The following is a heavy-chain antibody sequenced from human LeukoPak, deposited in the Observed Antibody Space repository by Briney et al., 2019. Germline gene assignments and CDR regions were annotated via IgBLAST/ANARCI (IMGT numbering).Heavy chain of an antibody. CDR1: GFIVTSCA. CDR2: ISNSGYKT. CDR3: ARHDGSSFIYYIDH. Sequence: GGSLRLSCAASGFIVTSCAMRWVRQAPGKGLEGVSTISNSGYKTLYADSVKGRFTISRDNAQNTLYLQMSGLRAEDTALYYCARHDGSSFIYYIDHWGQGALVTVSS. D-gene: IGHD1-26*01. J-gene: IGHJ4*02. V-gene: IGHV3-23*01.